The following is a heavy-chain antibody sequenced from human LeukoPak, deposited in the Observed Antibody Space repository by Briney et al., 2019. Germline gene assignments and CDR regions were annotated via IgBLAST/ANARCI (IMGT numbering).Heavy chain of an antibody. V-gene: IGHV3-23*01. CDR3: AKESRWFGELLLDY. J-gene: IGHJ4*02. CDR2: ISGSGGST. CDR1: GFTFSSYA. Sequence: GGSLRLSCAASGFTFSSYAMSWVRQAPGKGLEWVSAISGSGGSTYYTDSVKGRFTISRDNSKNTLYLQMNSLRAEDTAVYYCAKESRWFGELLLDYWGQGTLVTVSS. D-gene: IGHD3-10*01.